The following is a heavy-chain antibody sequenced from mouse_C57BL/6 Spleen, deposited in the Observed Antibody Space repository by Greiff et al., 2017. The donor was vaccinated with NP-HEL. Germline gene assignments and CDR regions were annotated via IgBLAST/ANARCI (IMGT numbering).Heavy chain of an antibody. CDR1: GFNIKDDY. Sequence: VQLKESGAELVRPGASVKLSCTASGFNIKDDYMHWVKQRPEQGLEWIGWIDPENGDTEYASKFQGKATITADTSSNTAYLQLSSLTSEDTAVYYCTLFFYSNYLYFDYWGQGTTLTVSS. D-gene: IGHD2-5*01. V-gene: IGHV14-4*01. CDR2: IDPENGDT. J-gene: IGHJ2*01. CDR3: TLFFYSNYLYFDY.